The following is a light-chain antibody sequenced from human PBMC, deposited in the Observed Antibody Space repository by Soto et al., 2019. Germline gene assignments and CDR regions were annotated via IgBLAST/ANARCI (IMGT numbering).Light chain of an antibody. V-gene: IGKV2-30*01. Sequence: DIVMTQSPPSLPVTLGQPASISCRSSQSVVYSDGNAYLNWFQQRPGQSPRRLIYTVSNRFSGVPHRFSGGGLGTDFTLKISRVEAEDVGIYYCMQGTYWPPTFGQGTKVEI. CDR3: MQGTYWPPT. J-gene: IGKJ1*01. CDR2: TVS. CDR1: QSVVYSDGNAY.